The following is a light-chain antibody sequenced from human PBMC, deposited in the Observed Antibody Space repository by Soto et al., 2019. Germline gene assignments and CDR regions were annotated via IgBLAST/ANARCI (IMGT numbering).Light chain of an antibody. CDR2: AAS. J-gene: IGKJ4*01. Sequence: DIQMSQSPSSLSASVGDRVTITCRASQSIGRFLNWYQQKPGKAPKLLIYAASSLQSGVPSRFSGSESGTRFTLTISSLQPEDFATYYCQQSSSPPLTFGGGTKVDI. V-gene: IGKV1-39*01. CDR1: QSIGRF. CDR3: QQSSSPPLT.